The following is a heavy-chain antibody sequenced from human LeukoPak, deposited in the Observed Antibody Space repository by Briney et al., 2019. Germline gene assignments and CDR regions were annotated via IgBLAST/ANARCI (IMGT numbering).Heavy chain of an antibody. CDR3: ASSVEMATMGVY. D-gene: IGHD5-24*01. J-gene: IGHJ4*02. CDR2: INSDGSST. V-gene: IGHV3-74*01. CDR1: GFTFSSYW. Sequence: GGSLRLSCAASGFTFSSYWMHWVRQAPGKGLVWVSRINSDGSSTSYADSVKGRFTISRDNAKNTLYLQMNSLRAEDTAVYYCASSVEMATMGVYWGQGTLVTVSS.